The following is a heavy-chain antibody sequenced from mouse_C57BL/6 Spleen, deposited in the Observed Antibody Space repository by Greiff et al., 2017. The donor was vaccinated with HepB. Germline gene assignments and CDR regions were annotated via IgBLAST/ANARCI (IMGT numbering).Heavy chain of an antibody. CDR2: INPSNGGT. D-gene: IGHD2-1*01. J-gene: IGHJ3*01. CDR1: GYTFTSYW. Sequence: QVQLQQPGPELVKPGASVKLSCKASGYTFTSYWMHWVKQRPGQGLEWIGNINPSNGGTNYNEKFKSKATLTVDTSSSTAYMQLSSRTSEDSAVYYVARCGPNYPCAYWGQGTRVTVSA. V-gene: IGHV1-53*01. CDR3: ARCGPNYPCAY.